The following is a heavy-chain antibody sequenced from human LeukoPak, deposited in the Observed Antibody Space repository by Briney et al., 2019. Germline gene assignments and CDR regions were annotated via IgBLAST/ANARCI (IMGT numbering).Heavy chain of an antibody. J-gene: IGHJ5*02. Sequence: SETLSLTCTVSGGSISSSSYYWGWIRQPPGKGLEWIGSIYYSGSTYYNPSLKSRVTISVDTSKNQFSLKLSSVTAADTAVYYCARRQTYDILTGYYNVALGEFDPWGQGTLVTVSS. V-gene: IGHV4-39*07. CDR1: GGSISSSSYY. D-gene: IGHD3-9*01. CDR3: ARRQTYDILTGYYNVALGEFDP. CDR2: IYYSGST.